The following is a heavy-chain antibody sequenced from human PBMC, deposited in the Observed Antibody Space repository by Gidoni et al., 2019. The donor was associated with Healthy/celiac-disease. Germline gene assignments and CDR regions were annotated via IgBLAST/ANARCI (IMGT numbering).Heavy chain of an antibody. Sequence: EVQLVASGGGLVQPGGVLRLSCSAFGFTFSSYAMHWVRQAPGKGLEYVSAISSNGGSTYYADSVKGRFTISRDNSKNTLYLQMSSLRAEDTAVYYCGKVVGGGSFDYWGQGTLVTVSS. CDR3: GKVVGGGSFDY. V-gene: IGHV3-64D*06. D-gene: IGHD2-21*01. CDR2: ISSNGGST. J-gene: IGHJ4*02. CDR1: GFTFSSYA.